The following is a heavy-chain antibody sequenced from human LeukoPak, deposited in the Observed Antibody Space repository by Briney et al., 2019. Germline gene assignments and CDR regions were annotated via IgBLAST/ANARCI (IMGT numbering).Heavy chain of an antibody. Sequence: TGGSLRLSCAASGFTFSSYSMNWVRQAPGKGLEWVSSISSSSSYVYYADSVKGRLTISRDNAKNSLYLQMNSLRAEDTAVYCCAREGDYYGSGSYFNHDAFDIWGRGTMVTVSS. CDR2: ISSSSSYV. CDR1: GFTFSSYS. J-gene: IGHJ3*02. V-gene: IGHV3-21*01. D-gene: IGHD3-10*01. CDR3: AREGDYYGSGSYFNHDAFDI.